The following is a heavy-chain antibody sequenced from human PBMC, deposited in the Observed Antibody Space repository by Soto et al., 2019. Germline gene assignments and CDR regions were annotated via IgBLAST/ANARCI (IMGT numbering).Heavy chain of an antibody. CDR3: ARALYYGDYVGFDY. CDR1: GFTFSSYD. Sequence: GGSLRLSCAASGFTFSSYDMHWVRQATGKGLEWVSAIGTAGDTYYPGSVKGRFTISRENAKNSLYLQMNSLRAGDTAVYYCARALYYGDYVGFDYWGQGTLVTVSS. V-gene: IGHV3-13*01. D-gene: IGHD4-17*01. J-gene: IGHJ4*02. CDR2: IGTAGDT.